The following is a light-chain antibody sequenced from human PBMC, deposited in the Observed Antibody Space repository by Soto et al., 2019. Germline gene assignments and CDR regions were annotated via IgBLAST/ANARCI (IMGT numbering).Light chain of an antibody. CDR3: QHYNSYSEA. CDR1: QGISSW. Sequence: DIQMTQSPSSVSASVGEGVTITCRASQGISSWLAWYQQKPGKAPKLLIYAASSLQSGVPSRFSGSGSGTEFTLTISSLQPDDFATYYCQHYNSYSEAFGQGTKVDIK. J-gene: IGKJ1*01. CDR2: AAS. V-gene: IGKV1D-16*01.